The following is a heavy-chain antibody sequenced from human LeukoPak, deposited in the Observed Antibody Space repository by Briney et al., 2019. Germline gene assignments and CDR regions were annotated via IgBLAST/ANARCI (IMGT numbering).Heavy chain of an antibody. CDR3: AKNLVVPAAMESGYYFDY. V-gene: IGHV3-9*01. Sequence: GGSLRLSCAASGFTFDDYAMHWVRQAPGMGLEWVSGISWNSGSIGYADSVKGRFTISRDNAKNSLYLQMNSLRAEDTAVYYCAKNLVVPAAMESGYYFDYWGQGTLVTVSS. D-gene: IGHD2-2*01. CDR2: ISWNSGSI. CDR1: GFTFDDYA. J-gene: IGHJ4*02.